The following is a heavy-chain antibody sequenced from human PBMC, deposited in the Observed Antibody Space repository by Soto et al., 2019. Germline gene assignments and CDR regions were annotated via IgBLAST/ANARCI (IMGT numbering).Heavy chain of an antibody. J-gene: IGHJ4*02. Sequence: ASVKVSCKASGYTFSSYDMRWVRQAPGQGLEWMGGINPSGDSTSYAQNFQGRVTMTRDTSTSTVYMELSSLRSEDTAVYYCARAPYYYDSSGYYSSYYFDYWGQGTLVTVSS. CDR2: INPSGDST. CDR1: GYTFSSYD. V-gene: IGHV1-46*01. CDR3: ARAPYYYDSSGYYSSYYFDY. D-gene: IGHD3-22*01.